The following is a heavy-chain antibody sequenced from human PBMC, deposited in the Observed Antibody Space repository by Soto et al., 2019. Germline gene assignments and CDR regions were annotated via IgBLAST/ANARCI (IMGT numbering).Heavy chain of an antibody. D-gene: IGHD6-13*01. CDR2: IYYSGST. J-gene: IGHJ4*02. V-gene: IGHV4-31*03. CDR3: ARVVDYSSSWYRAYYFDY. Sequence: QVQLQESGPGLVKPSQTLSLTCTVSGGSISSGGYYWSWIRQHPGKGLEWIGYIYYSGSTYYNPSLKSRVTISVETSKNQFSLKLSSVTAADAAVYYCARVVDYSSSWYRAYYFDYWGQGTLVTVSS. CDR1: GGSISSGGYY.